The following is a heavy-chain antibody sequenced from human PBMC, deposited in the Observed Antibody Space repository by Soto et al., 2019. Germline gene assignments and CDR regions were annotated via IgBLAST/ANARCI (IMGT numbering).Heavy chain of an antibody. CDR3: ARVGKYCSGGSCYSIYFDY. Sequence: SETLSLTCAVYGGSFSGYYWSWIRQPPGKGLEWIGEINHSGSTNYNPSLKSRVTISVDTSKNQFSLKLSSVTAADTAVYYCARVGKYCSGGSCYSIYFDYWGQGTLVTVSS. J-gene: IGHJ4*02. V-gene: IGHV4-34*01. CDR2: INHSGST. CDR1: GGSFSGYY. D-gene: IGHD2-15*01.